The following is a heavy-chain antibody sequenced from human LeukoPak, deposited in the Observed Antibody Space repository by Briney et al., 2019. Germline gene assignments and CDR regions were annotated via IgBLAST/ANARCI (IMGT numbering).Heavy chain of an antibody. Sequence: GGSLRLSCAASGFTFSDYHISWVRQAPGKGLEWVSSISSTSGYIYYADSMKGRFSISRDNAKNSVYLDMSSLRDEDTAVYYCAKDVLDYMDVWGKGTTVTISS. V-gene: IGHV3-21*01. D-gene: IGHD2-15*01. CDR3: AKDVLDYMDV. CDR2: ISSTSGYI. J-gene: IGHJ6*03. CDR1: GFTFSDYH.